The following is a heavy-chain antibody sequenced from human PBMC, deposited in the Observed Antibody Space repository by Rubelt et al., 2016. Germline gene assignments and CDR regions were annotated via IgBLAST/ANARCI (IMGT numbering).Heavy chain of an antibody. V-gene: IGHV3-30*04. CDR3: ASGGVATIGYGMDV. CDR1: GFTFSSYA. J-gene: IGHJ6*02. CDR2: ISYDGSNK. Sequence: GGGVVQPGRSLRLSCAASGFTFSSYAMHWVRQAPGKGLEWVAVISYDGSNKYYADSVKGRFTISRDNSKNTLYLQMNSLRAEDTAVYYCASGGVATIGYGMDVWGQGTTVTVSS. D-gene: IGHD5-12*01.